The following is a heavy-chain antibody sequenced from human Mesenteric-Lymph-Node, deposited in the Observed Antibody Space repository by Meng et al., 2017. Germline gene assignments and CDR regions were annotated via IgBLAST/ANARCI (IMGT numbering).Heavy chain of an antibody. Sequence: GGSLRLSCAASGFTFGDHAMHWVRQAPGKGLEWVSGLTWHNIIEGYADSVKGRFTISRDNDRNSLYLQMSSLRPGDTALYYCARNLQLAVAGTPHDYFDYWGQGTLVTVSS. CDR3: ARNLQLAVAGTPHDYFDY. J-gene: IGHJ4*02. CDR1: GFTFGDHA. V-gene: IGHV3-9*01. CDR2: LTWHNIIE. D-gene: IGHD6-19*01.